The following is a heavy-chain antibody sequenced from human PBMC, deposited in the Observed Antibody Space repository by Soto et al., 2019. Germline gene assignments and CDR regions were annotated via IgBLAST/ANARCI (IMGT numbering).Heavy chain of an antibody. CDR3: AHRPIVGAAI. V-gene: IGHV4-4*02. CDR1: GGSISNSNW. CDR2: IFHSGST. J-gene: IGHJ4*02. D-gene: IGHD1-26*01. Sequence: QVQLQESGPGLVKPSGTPSLTCAVFGGSISNSNWWTWVRQPPGKGLDWIGEIFHSGSTNYNSSLMGRVTISVDKPNNQFSLKLSSVTAADTAVYYCAHRPIVGAAIWGQGTLVTVSS.